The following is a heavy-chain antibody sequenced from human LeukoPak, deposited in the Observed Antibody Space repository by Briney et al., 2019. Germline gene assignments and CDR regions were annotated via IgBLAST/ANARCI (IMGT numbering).Heavy chain of an antibody. V-gene: IGHV4-34*01. CDR2: INHSGST. J-gene: IGHJ6*02. Sequence: SETLSLTCAVYGGSFSGYYWSWIRQPPGKGLEWIGEINHSGSTNYNPSLESRVTISVDTSKNQFSLKLSSVTAADTAVYYCARVPLVVSYYYYGMDVWGQGTTVTVSS. CDR1: GGSFSGYY. D-gene: IGHD6-13*01. CDR3: ARVPLVVSYYYYGMDV.